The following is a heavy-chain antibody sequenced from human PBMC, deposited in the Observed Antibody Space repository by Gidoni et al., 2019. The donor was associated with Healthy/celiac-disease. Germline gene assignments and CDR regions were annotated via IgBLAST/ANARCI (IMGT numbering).Heavy chain of an antibody. CDR2: ISYIGST. CDR1: AGSISSYY. V-gene: IGHV4-59*01. Sequence: QVQLQASGPGLVKPSETLSLHCTVSAGSISSYYWSWIRQPPGKVLEWIGYISYIGSTNYNPSLKSRVTISLDTSKNQFSLKLISVTAADTAVYYCARARIVGATRGAFDIWGQGTMVTVSS. J-gene: IGHJ3*02. CDR3: ARARIVGATRGAFDI. D-gene: IGHD1-26*01.